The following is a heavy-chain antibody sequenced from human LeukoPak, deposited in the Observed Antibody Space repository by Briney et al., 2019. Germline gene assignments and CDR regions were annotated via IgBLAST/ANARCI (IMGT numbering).Heavy chain of an antibody. J-gene: IGHJ2*01. D-gene: IGHD6-19*01. Sequence: PSETLSLTCAVYGGSFSGYYWSWIRQPPGKGLEWIGEINHSGSTNYNPSLKSRVTISVDTSKNQFSLKLSSVTAADTAVYYCASVAGGAPSYFDLRGRGTLVTVSS. V-gene: IGHV4-34*01. CDR2: INHSGST. CDR1: GGSFSGYY. CDR3: ASVAGGAPSYFDL.